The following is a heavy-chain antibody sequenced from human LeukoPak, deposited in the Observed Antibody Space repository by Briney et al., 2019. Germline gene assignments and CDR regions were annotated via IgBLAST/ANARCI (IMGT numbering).Heavy chain of an antibody. V-gene: IGHV3-66*01. D-gene: IGHD4-17*01. CDR1: GFTVSSNY. Sequence: GGSLRLSCAASGFTVSSNYMSWVRQAPGKGLEWVSVIYSGGSTYYADSVKGRFTISRDNSKNTLYLQMNSLRAEDTAVYYCASPQTTVPDFGYWGQGTLVTVSS. J-gene: IGHJ4*02. CDR2: IYSGGST. CDR3: ASPQTTVPDFGY.